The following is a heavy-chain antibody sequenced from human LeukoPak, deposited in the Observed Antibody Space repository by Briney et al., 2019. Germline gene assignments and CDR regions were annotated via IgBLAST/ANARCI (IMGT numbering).Heavy chain of an antibody. CDR1: GYTFTSYG. Sequence: AASVKVSCKASGYTFTSYGISWVRQAPGQGLEWMGWISAYNGNTNYAQKLQGRVTMTTDTSTSTAYMELTSLRCDDTAVYYCARDRQEGGSGRIDYWGQGTLVTVSS. V-gene: IGHV1-18*01. CDR2: ISAYNGNT. J-gene: IGHJ4*02. CDR3: ARDRQEGGSGRIDY. D-gene: IGHD3-10*01.